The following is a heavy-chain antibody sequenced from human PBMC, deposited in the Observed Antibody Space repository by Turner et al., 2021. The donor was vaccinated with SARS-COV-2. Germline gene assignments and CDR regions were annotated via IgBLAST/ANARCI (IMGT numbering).Heavy chain of an antibody. J-gene: IGHJ4*02. CDR2: FYSSCNT. CDR3: VRTSSGSYPHFNF. D-gene: IGHD1-26*01. V-gene: IGHV4-39*01. CDR1: GDSISSRSFY. Sequence: QLQMQESGPGLVEPSETLSLTYTVPGDSISSRSFYWGLVRQSQGKGLEWIGNFYSSCNTYYNPSLKSRVTISADTSKKQFSLRLTSVTAADTAVYYCVRTSSGSYPHFNFWGQGTLVTVSS.